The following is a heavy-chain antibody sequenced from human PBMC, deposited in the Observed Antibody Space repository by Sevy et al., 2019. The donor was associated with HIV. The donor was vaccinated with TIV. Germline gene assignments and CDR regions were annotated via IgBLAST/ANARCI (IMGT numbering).Heavy chain of an antibody. CDR2: VPYDGSKS. J-gene: IGHJ5*02. V-gene: IGHV3-30*02. CDR1: GFNVNNYG. D-gene: IGHD3-9*01. CDR3: ARDHNTGWCNWFDP. Sequence: GESLKISCEVSGFNVNNYGMHWVRQAPGKGLEWVAMVPYDGSKSHYVDSVKGRFTISRDYSENTLYLQMNNLRVEDTAVYYCARDHNTGWCNWFDPWGQGTLVTVSS.